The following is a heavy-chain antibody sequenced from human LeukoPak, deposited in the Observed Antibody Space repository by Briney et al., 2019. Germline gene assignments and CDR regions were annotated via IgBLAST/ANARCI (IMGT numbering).Heavy chain of an antibody. D-gene: IGHD2-2*01. CDR1: GGTFSSYV. J-gene: IGHJ2*01. CDR3: ARAATYCSSTSSSCPRRYFDL. CDR2: IISIFGTA. Sequence: ASVKVSCKASGGTFSSYVISWVRQAPGQGLEWMGGIISIFGTANYAQKFQGRVTITADESTSTAYMELSSLRSEDTAVYYCARAATYCSSTSSSCPRRYFDLWGRGTLVTVSS. V-gene: IGHV1-69*13.